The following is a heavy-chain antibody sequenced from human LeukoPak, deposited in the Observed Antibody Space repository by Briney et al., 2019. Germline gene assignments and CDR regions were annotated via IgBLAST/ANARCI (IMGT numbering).Heavy chain of an antibody. J-gene: IGHJ4*02. D-gene: IGHD3-10*01. CDR1: GYTFTGYY. CDR3: ARGSGSGSLGDDY. CDR2: INPNSGGT. Sequence: ASVKVSCKAYGYTFTGYYMHWVRQAPGQGLEWMGWINPNSGGTNYAQKFQGRVTMTRDTSISTAYMELSRLRSDDTAVYYCARGSGSGSLGDDYWGQGTLVTVSS. V-gene: IGHV1-2*02.